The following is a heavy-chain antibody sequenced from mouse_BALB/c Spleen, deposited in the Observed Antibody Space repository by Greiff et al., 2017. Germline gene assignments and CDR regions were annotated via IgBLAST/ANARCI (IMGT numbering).Heavy chain of an antibody. CDR1: GFNIKDTY. V-gene: IGHV14-3*02. J-gene: IGHJ4*01. Sequence: VHVKQSGAELVKPGASVKLSCTASGFNIKDTYMHWVKQRPEQGLEWIGRIDPANGNTKYDPKFQGKATITADTSSNTAYLQLSSLTSEDTAVYYCARGGSSYYAMDYWGQGTSVTVSS. CDR3: ARGGSSYYAMDY. CDR2: IDPANGNT. D-gene: IGHD1-1*01.